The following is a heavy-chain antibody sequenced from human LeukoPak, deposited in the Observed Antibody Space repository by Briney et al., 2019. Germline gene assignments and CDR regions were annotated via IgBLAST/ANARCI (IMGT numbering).Heavy chain of an antibody. J-gene: IGHJ4*02. CDR3: ARGTKYYYDSSGYYLDY. V-gene: IGHV1-18*01. CDR1: GYTFTSYG. CDR2: ISAYNGNT. D-gene: IGHD3-22*01. Sequence: ASVKVSCKASGYTFTSYGISWVRQAPGQGLEWMGWISAYNGNTNFAQKLQGRVTMTTDTSTSTAYMELRSLRSDDTAVYYCARGTKYYYDSSGYYLDYWGQGTLVTVSS.